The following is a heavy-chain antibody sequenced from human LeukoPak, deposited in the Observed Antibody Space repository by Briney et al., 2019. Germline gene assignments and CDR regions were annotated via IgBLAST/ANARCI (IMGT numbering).Heavy chain of an antibody. D-gene: IGHD3-22*01. CDR2: ISYDGSNK. CDR3: AKGSTYYYDSSGYLAS. Sequence: GGSLRLSCAASGFTFSSYGMHWVRQAPGKGLEWVAVISYDGSNKYYADSVKGRFTISRDNSKNTLYLQMNSLRAEDTALYYCAKGSTYYYDSSGYLASWGQGTLVTVSS. J-gene: IGHJ4*02. V-gene: IGHV3-30*18. CDR1: GFTFSSYG.